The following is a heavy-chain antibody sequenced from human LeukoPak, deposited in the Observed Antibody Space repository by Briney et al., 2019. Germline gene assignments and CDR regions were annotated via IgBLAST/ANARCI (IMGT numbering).Heavy chain of an antibody. CDR1: GGSISSSSYY. CDR3: ARNSGWYGVS. J-gene: IGHJ4*02. Sequence: ETLSLTCTVSGGSISSSSYYWGWIRQAPGKGLEWVSSVDYSGGDTHYADSVMGRFTISRDNSKNTLYLQLNSLNADDTAVYYCARNSGWYGVSWGQGTLVTVSS. D-gene: IGHD6-19*01. V-gene: IGHV3-23*01. CDR2: VDYSGGDT.